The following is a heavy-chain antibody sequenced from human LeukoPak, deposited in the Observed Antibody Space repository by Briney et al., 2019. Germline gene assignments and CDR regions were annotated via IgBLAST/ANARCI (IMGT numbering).Heavy chain of an antibody. CDR2: INHSGST. CDR1: GGSFSGYY. J-gene: IGHJ3*02. V-gene: IGHV4-34*01. D-gene: IGHD6-13*01. Sequence: SETLSLTCAVYGGSFSGYYWSWIRQPPGRGLEWIGEINHSGSTNYNPSLKSRVTISVDTSKNQFSLKLSSVTAADTAVYYCARDSGSWEYNDAFDIWGQGTMVTVSS. CDR3: ARDSGSWEYNDAFDI.